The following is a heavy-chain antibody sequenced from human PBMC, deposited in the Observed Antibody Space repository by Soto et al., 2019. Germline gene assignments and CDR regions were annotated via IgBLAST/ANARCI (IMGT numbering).Heavy chain of an antibody. CDR3: AKGGWRIGSAGPFDY. J-gene: IGHJ4*02. D-gene: IGHD1-1*01. Sequence: QVQLVESGGGVVQPGRSLRLSCAASGFTFNTYGMHWVRQAPGKGLEWVAVISYDGSNTYYADSVKGRFIISRDDSXXTLYPEMFRLGSEGTAVLYRAKGGWRIGSAGPFDYLGQGTLGT. CDR1: GFTFNTYG. V-gene: IGHV3-30*18. CDR2: ISYDGSNT.